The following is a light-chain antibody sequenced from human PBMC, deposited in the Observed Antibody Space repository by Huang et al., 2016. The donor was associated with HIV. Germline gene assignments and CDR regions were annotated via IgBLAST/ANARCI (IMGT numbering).Light chain of an antibody. CDR1: QDIKKS. V-gene: IGKV1-33*01. CDR3: QQYDDVPPT. Sequence: DIQMTQSPSSLSASVGDRVIITCQASQDIKKSLNWYQQKPGKAPDLLIYDASKLEAGVPSRFGGSGFGTDFTFIINNLQPEDFATYYCQQYDDVPPTFGPGTRLDFK. J-gene: IGKJ5*01. CDR2: DAS.